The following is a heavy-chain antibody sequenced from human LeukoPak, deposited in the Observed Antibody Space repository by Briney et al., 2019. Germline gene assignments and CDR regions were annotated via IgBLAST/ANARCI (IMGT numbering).Heavy chain of an antibody. V-gene: IGHV1-46*01. J-gene: IGHJ6*02. CDR3: ARSYYDSSSGMDV. Sequence: ASVKLSCNSSGYTFMIYHMHWVRQPPAQGLEWMGIINPSGGSRSNAQKFQGRVTVTRDTTTTTVYMELSSLRSEDTAVYYCARSYYDSSSGMDVWGQGTTVTVSS. CDR2: INPSGGSR. D-gene: IGHD3-22*01. CDR1: GYTFMIYH.